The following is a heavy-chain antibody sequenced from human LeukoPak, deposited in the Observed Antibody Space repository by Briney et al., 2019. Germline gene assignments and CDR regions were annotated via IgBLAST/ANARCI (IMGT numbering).Heavy chain of an antibody. CDR3: ARVPGFGELFVSDY. D-gene: IGHD3-10*01. CDR1: GGSFSGYY. V-gene: IGHV4-34*01. Sequence: SETLSLTCAVYGGSFSGYYWSWIRQPPGKGLEWIGEINHSGSTNYNPSLKSRVTISVDTSKNQFSLKLSSVTAADTAVYYCARVPGFGELFVSDYWGQGTLVTVSS. J-gene: IGHJ4*02. CDR2: INHSGST.